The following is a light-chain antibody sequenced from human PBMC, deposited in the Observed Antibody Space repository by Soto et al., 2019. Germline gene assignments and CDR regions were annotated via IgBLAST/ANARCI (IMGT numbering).Light chain of an antibody. J-gene: IGKJ1*01. Sequence: EVVMTQSPDTLSVSPGERATLSCRASQSVANRIAWYQQKPGQAPRLLIYSASTRATGIPARFSGSGSGTGFTLTISSLQSEDFALYYCQQHYTYTWTFGQGTKVDIK. CDR2: SAS. V-gene: IGKV3-15*01. CDR3: QQHYTYTWT. CDR1: QSVANR.